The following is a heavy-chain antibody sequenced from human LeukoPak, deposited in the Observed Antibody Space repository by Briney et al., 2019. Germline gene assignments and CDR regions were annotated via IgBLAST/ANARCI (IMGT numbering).Heavy chain of an antibody. V-gene: IGHV3-23*01. Sequence: GXXLRLSCAASGFTFSSYAMSWVRQAPGKGLEWVSTMSTNGVATYYADSVKGRFTISRDNSKNTMYVQMNSLRADDTAVYYCAKSLRGTRSYYYYYMDVWGKGTTVTVSS. CDR3: AKSLRGTRSYYYYYMDV. D-gene: IGHD3-16*01. CDR1: GFTFSSYA. J-gene: IGHJ6*03. CDR2: MSTNGVAT.